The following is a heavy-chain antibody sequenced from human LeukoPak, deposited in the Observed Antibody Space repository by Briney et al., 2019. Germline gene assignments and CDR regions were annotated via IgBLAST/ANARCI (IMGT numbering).Heavy chain of an antibody. J-gene: IGHJ4*02. Sequence: GGSLRLSCAASGFTFSSYWMHWVRQAPGKGLMWVSRINSDGSTTSYADSVKGRFTISRDNAKNTLYLQMNSLRVEDTAVYYCTRINYCWGQGTLVTVSS. CDR2: INSDGSTT. D-gene: IGHD3-16*01. CDR3: TRINYC. V-gene: IGHV3-74*01. CDR1: GFTFSSYW.